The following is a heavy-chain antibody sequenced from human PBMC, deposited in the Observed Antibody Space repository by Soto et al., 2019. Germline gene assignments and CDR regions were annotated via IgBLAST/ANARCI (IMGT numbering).Heavy chain of an antibody. CDR2: ISSSGSTI. CDR1: GFTFGSYE. V-gene: IGHV3-48*03. D-gene: IGHD5-18*01. Sequence: EVQLVESGGGLVQPGGSLRLSCAASGFTFGSYEMNWVRQAPGKGLEWVSYISSSGSTIYYADSVKGRFTISRDNAKNSLYLQMNSLRAEDTAVYYCAREGYSYGDDYWGQGTLVTVSS. J-gene: IGHJ4*02. CDR3: AREGYSYGDDY.